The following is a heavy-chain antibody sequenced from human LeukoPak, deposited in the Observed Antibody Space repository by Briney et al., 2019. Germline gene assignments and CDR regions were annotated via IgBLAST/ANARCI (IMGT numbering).Heavy chain of an antibody. V-gene: IGHV3-23*01. CDR1: GFTFSSYA. J-gene: IGHJ4*02. Sequence: LPGGSLRLSCAASGFTFSSYAMSWVRQAPGKGLEWVSAISGSGGSTYYADSVKGRFTISRDTSKNTLYLQMNSLRAEDTAVYYCAKDQQQQLVFDYWGQGTLVTVSS. CDR2: ISGSGGST. CDR3: AKDQQQQLVFDY. D-gene: IGHD6-13*01.